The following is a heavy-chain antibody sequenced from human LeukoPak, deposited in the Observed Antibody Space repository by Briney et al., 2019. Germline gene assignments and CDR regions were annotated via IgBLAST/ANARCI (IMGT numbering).Heavy chain of an antibody. Sequence: ASVKVSCKASGYTFTDYYIHWVRQAPGQGLEWVGWINPNIGGTKFAQKFQGRVTMTRDTSISTAYMELSSLRSEDTAVYYCAREDFYDSGSNDYWGQGTLVTVSS. J-gene: IGHJ4*02. V-gene: IGHV1-2*02. CDR2: INPNIGGT. CDR1: GYTFTDYY. D-gene: IGHD3-22*01. CDR3: AREDFYDSGSNDY.